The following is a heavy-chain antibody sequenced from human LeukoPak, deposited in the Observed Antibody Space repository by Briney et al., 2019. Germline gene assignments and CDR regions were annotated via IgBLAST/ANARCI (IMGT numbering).Heavy chain of an antibody. V-gene: IGHV1-69*13. Sequence: VASLKISCKASGHTLSSYAVSLMRQAPGYEHTSIIVILPIFGTANYAQKFQGRVTITADESTSTAYMELSSLRSEDTAVYYCAREGGRSRGDWGYDYWGQGTVVTVSS. CDR2: ILPIFGTA. CDR1: GHTLSSYA. J-gene: IGHJ4*02. CDR3: AREGGRSRGDWGYDY. D-gene: IGHD7-27*01.